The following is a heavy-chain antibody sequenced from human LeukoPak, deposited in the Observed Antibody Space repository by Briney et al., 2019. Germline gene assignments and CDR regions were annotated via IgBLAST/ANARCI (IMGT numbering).Heavy chain of an antibody. J-gene: IGHJ4*02. CDR1: GFTFSSYS. V-gene: IGHV3-48*01. Sequence: GGSLRLSCAASGFTFSSYSMNWVRQAPGKGLEWVSYISSSSSTIYYADSVKGRFTISRDNAKNSLYLQMNSLRAEDTAVYYCARGGGITMIVVGYFDYWGQGTLVTVSS. D-gene: IGHD3-22*01. CDR3: ARGGGITMIVVGYFDY. CDR2: ISSSSSTI.